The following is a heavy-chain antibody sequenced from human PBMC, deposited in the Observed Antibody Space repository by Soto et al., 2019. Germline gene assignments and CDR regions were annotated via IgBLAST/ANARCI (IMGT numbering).Heavy chain of an antibody. CDR1: GFTFSNYW. CDR2: ISQDGTDT. CDR3: ARDPLSYGDYAQTYWYFDL. Sequence: GSLRLSCAASGFTFSNYWMSWVRQAPGKGLEWVANISQDGTDTDYVDSVKGRFAISRDNPKNSLYLQMNSLRADDTAVYYCARDPLSYGDYAQTYWYFDLWGRGTRVTVSS. D-gene: IGHD4-17*01. J-gene: IGHJ2*01. V-gene: IGHV3-7*01.